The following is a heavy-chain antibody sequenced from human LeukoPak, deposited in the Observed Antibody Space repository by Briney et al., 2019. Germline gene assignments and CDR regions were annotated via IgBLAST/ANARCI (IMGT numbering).Heavy chain of an antibody. D-gene: IGHD2-2*01. Sequence: GASVKVSCKASGGTFSSYAISWVRQAPGQGLEWMGGIIPIFGTANYAQKFQGRVTITADESTSTAYMELSSLRSEDTAVYYCAKLPVYCSSTSCYGYWGQGTLDTVSS. J-gene: IGHJ4*02. CDR2: IIPIFGTA. CDR3: AKLPVYCSSTSCYGY. CDR1: GGTFSSYA. V-gene: IGHV1-69*13.